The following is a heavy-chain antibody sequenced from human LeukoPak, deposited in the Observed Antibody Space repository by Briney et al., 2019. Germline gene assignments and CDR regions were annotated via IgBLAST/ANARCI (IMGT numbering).Heavy chain of an antibody. CDR1: GYTFTGYY. D-gene: IGHD4-17*01. Sequence: ASVKVSCKASGYTFTGYYIHWVRQAPGQGLEWMGWINPKSGGTDFAQKFQGRVTMTRDTSISTACMELSRLRSDDTAVYYCAREEVDYGATFAHWGQGTLVTVSS. CDR3: AREEVDYGATFAH. J-gene: IGHJ4*02. CDR2: INPKSGGT. V-gene: IGHV1-2*02.